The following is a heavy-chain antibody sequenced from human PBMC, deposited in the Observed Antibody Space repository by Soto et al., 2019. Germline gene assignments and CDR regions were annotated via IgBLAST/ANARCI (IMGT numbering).Heavy chain of an antibody. CDR3: ARDGPHIPAVGDV. CDR2: ISAYNGDK. CDR1: GYTFINYC. Sequence: ASVKVSCKASGYTFINYCVSWVLQAPGQGLEWMGWISAYNGDKKYAQNVQGRVTLTTDTSTSTAYMEMRTLRSDDTAAYYCARDGPHIPAVGDVWGQGTMVTVS. D-gene: IGHD6-13*01. V-gene: IGHV1-18*01. J-gene: IGHJ6*02.